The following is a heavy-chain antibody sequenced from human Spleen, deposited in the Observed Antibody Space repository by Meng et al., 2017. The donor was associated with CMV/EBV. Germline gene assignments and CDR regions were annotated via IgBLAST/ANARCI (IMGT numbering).Heavy chain of an antibody. J-gene: IGHJ6*02. D-gene: IGHD2-2*01. V-gene: IGHV3-30*02. Sequence: GESLKISCAASGFTFSSYGMHWVRQAPGKGLEWVAFIRYDGSNKYYADSVKGRFTISRDNSKNTLYLQMNSLRAEDTAVYYCAKGRIVVVPAATDGGMDVWGQGTTVTVSS. CDR3: AKGRIVVVPAATDGGMDV. CDR1: GFTFSSYG. CDR2: IRYDGSNK.